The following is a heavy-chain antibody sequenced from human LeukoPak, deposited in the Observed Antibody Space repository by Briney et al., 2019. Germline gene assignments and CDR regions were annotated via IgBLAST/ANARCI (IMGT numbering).Heavy chain of an antibody. J-gene: IGHJ4*02. CDR2: ISYDGSNK. CDR1: GFTFSNYA. V-gene: IGHV3-30*04. D-gene: IGHD3-22*01. CDR3: ARDNTGYYSGFDY. Sequence: GGSLRLSCAASGFTFSNYAMHRVRQAPGKGLEWVAVISYDGSNKYYADSVKGRFTISRDSAKNTLYLQMNSLRAEDAGLYYCARDNTGYYSGFDYWGQGTLVTVSS.